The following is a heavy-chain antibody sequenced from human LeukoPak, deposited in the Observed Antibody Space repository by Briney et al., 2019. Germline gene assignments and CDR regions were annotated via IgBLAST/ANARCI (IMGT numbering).Heavy chain of an antibody. Sequence: PGRSLRLSCAASGFTFDDYAMHWVRQAPGKGLEWVSGISWNSGSIGYADSVKGRFTISRDNAKNSLYLQMNSLRAEDTALYYCAKDIEQWLSQGHDYWGQGTLVTVSS. J-gene: IGHJ4*02. CDR1: GFTFDDYA. D-gene: IGHD6-19*01. CDR3: AKDIEQWLSQGHDY. V-gene: IGHV3-9*01. CDR2: ISWNSGSI.